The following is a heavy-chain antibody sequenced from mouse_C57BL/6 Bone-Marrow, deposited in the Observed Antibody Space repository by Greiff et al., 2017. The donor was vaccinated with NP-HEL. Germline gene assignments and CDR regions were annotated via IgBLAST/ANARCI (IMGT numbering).Heavy chain of an antibody. V-gene: IGHV1-81*01. J-gene: IGHJ2*01. Sequence: VHLVESGAELARPGASVKLSCKASGYTFTSYGISWVKQRTGQGLEWIGEIYPRSGNTYYNEKFQGKATLTADKSSSTAYMELRSLTSEDSAVYFCARWHYGSSYFDYWGQGTTLTVSS. CDR1: GYTFTSYG. D-gene: IGHD1-1*01. CDR3: ARWHYGSSYFDY. CDR2: IYPRSGNT.